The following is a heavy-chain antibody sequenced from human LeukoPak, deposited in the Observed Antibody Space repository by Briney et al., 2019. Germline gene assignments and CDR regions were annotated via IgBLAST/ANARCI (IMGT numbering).Heavy chain of an antibody. J-gene: IGHJ6*03. CDR2: IKQDGSER. Sequence: GGSLRLSCAGSGFSFSSYWMHWVRQAPGKGLEWVANIKQDGSERYYVDSVKGRFTISRDNAKNSLYLQMNSLRAEDTAVYYCARRYMDVWGKGTTVTVSS. CDR3: ARRYMDV. CDR1: GFSFSSYW. V-gene: IGHV3-7*01.